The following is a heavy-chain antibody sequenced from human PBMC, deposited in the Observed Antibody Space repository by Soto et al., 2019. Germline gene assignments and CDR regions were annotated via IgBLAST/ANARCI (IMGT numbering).Heavy chain of an antibody. V-gene: IGHV3-9*01. CDR2: ISWNSGSI. Sequence: GGSLRLSCAASGFTFDDYAMHWVRQAPGKGLEWVSGISWNSGSIGYADSVKGRFTISRDNAKNSLYLQMNSLRAEDTALYYCAKDIGGHSSGCLDYWGQGTLVTVSS. CDR1: GFTFDDYA. CDR3: AKDIGGHSSGCLDY. D-gene: IGHD6-19*01. J-gene: IGHJ4*02.